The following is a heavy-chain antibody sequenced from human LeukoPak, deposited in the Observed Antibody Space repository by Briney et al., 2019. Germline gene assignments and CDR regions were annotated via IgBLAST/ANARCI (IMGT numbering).Heavy chain of an antibody. CDR2: IYSGGNT. J-gene: IGHJ3*02. Sequence: PGGSLRLSCAASGFTVSSNSMSWVRQAPGKGLEWVSIIYSGGNTFYADSVKGRFTISRDNAKNSLYLQVISLRAEDTAVYYCARGPSIAARYDAFDIWGQGTMVTVSS. CDR3: ARGPSIAARYDAFDI. V-gene: IGHV3-53*01. D-gene: IGHD6-6*01. CDR1: GFTVSSNS.